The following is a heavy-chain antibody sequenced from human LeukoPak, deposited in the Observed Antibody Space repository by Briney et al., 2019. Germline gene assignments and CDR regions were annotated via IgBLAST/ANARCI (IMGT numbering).Heavy chain of an antibody. CDR1: GYTFTDYF. Sequence: ASVKVSCKASGYTFTDYFMHSVRLAPGQGLEWMGWINPNSGYTSSAQKFQGRVTVTRDTSISTAYMELSRLRSDDTAVYYCAREAQQLATHNKACDYWGQGTLVTVSS. CDR3: AREAQQLATHNKACDY. J-gene: IGHJ4*02. V-gene: IGHV1-2*02. CDR2: INPNSGYT. D-gene: IGHD5-12*01.